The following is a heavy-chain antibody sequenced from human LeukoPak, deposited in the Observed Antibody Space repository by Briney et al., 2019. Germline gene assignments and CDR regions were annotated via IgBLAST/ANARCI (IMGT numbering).Heavy chain of an antibody. J-gene: IGHJ4*02. V-gene: IGHV3-30*18. Sequence: GGSLRLSCAASGFTVSSNYMSWVRQAPGKGLEWVGIMSNSGENTFYGEAVKGRFTISRDSSQNTLYLQMNSLRPEDTAVYYCAKGGASVTRYVDYWGQGTLVTVSS. CDR3: AKGGASVTRYVDY. CDR2: MSNSGENT. D-gene: IGHD4-17*01. CDR1: GFTVSSNY.